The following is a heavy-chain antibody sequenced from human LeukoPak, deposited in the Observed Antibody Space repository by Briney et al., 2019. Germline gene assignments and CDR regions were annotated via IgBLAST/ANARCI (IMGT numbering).Heavy chain of an antibody. CDR1: GFTFDDYA. Sequence: GGSLRLSCAASGFTFDDYAMHWVRQAPGKGLERVSGISWNSGSIGYADSVKGRFTISRDNAKNSLYLQMNSLRAEDTALYYCAKAPWPDYYDSSGYYSGPFFDYWGQGTLVTVSS. V-gene: IGHV3-9*01. D-gene: IGHD3-22*01. CDR2: ISWNSGSI. J-gene: IGHJ4*02. CDR3: AKAPWPDYYDSSGYYSGPFFDY.